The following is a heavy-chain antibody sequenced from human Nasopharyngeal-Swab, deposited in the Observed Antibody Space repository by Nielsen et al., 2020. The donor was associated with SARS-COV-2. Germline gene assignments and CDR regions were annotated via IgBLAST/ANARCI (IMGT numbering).Heavy chain of an antibody. CDR3: ARDTRLRGYSGYDSRYYYYYGMDV. J-gene: IGHJ6*02. D-gene: IGHD5-12*01. V-gene: IGHV1-3*01. CDR2: INAGNGNT. Sequence: WVRQAPGQRLEWMGWINAGNGNTKYSQKFQGRVTMTRDTSTSTVYMELSSLRSEDTAVYYCARDTRLRGYSGYDSRYYYYYGMDVWGQGTTVTVSS.